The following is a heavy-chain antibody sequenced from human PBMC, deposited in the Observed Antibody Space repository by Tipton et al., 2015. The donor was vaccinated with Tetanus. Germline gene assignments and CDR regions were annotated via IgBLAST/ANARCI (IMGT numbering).Heavy chain of an antibody. CDR3: ARDRGHGDYSFCFDY. J-gene: IGHJ4*02. V-gene: IGHV1-46*01. CDR1: GYTFTSYY. CDR2: INPSGGST. D-gene: IGHD4-17*01. Sequence: QLVQSGAEVKKPGASVKVSCKASGYTFTSYYMHWVRQAPGQGLEWMGIINPSGGSTSYAQKFQGRVTMTRDTSTNTVYMELSSLRSEDTAVYYCARDRGHGDYSFCFDYWGQGTLVTVSS.